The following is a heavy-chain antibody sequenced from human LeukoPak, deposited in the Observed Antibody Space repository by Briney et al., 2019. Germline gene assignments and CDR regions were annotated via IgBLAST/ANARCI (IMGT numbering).Heavy chain of an antibody. CDR2: ISWNSGSI. V-gene: IGHV3-9*01. CDR3: AKDEITMVRGAQHNYFDY. Sequence: LAGGSLRLSCAASGFTFDDYAMHWVRQAPGKGLEWVSGISWNSGSIGYADSVKGRFTISRDNSKNTLYLQMNSLRAEDTAVYYCAKDEITMVRGAQHNYFDYWGQGTLVTVSS. J-gene: IGHJ4*02. CDR1: GFTFDDYA. D-gene: IGHD3-10*01.